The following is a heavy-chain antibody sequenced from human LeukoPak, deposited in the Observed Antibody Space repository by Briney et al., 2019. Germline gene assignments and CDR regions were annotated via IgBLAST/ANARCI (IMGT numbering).Heavy chain of an antibody. CDR2: IIPIFGTA. V-gene: IGHV1-69*05. J-gene: IGHJ4*02. Sequence: SVKVSCKASGGTFNSYAISWVRQAPGQGLEWMGGIIPIFGTANYAQKFQGRVTITTDESTSTAYMELSSLRSEDTAVYYCARGPPEQQLVYWGQGTLVTVSS. D-gene: IGHD6-13*01. CDR3: ARGPPEQQLVY. CDR1: GGTFNSYA.